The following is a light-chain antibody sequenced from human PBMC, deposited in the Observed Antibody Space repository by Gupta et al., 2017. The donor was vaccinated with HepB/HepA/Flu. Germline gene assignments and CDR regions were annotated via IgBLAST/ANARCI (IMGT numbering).Light chain of an antibody. CDR2: QNN. CDR3: QAWDTSSVV. J-gene: IGLJ3*02. V-gene: IGLV3-1*01. CDR1: KLGDKY. Sequence: SYELTQSPSLSVSPGQTATITCSGDKLGDKYACWYQQKPGQSPILVIHQNNKRPPGIPERFSGFNSGNTATLTISGTQAMDEADYYCQAWDTSSVVFGGGTKLTVL.